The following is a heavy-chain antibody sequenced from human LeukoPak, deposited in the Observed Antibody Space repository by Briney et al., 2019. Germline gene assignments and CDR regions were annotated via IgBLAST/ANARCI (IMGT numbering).Heavy chain of an antibody. D-gene: IGHD6-6*01. J-gene: IGHJ5*02. V-gene: IGHV4-38-2*01. Sequence: PSETLSLTCGVSGHSFSSDSFWGWIRQPPGQGLEWIGSIYERGSTFYNPSLKSRVTISIDTSKNQFSLNVNSVTAADTAVYYCARASRPSNSWFDPWGQGTVVTVSS. CDR3: ARASRPSNSWFDP. CDR2: IYERGST. CDR1: GHSFSSDSF.